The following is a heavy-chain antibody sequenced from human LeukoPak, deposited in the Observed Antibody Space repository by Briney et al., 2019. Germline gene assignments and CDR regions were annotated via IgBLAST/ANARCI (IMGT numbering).Heavy chain of an antibody. V-gene: IGHV3-23*01. CDR1: GFTFSSYA. CDR2: VSGSGGST. J-gene: IGHJ4*02. CDR3: ARDDYGDYFDY. Sequence: PGGSLRLSCAASGFTFSSYAMSWVRQAPGKGLEWVSSVSGSGGSTYYADSVKGRFTISRDNSKNTLYLQMNSLRAEDTAVYYCARDDYGDYFDYWGQGTLVTVSS. D-gene: IGHD4-17*01.